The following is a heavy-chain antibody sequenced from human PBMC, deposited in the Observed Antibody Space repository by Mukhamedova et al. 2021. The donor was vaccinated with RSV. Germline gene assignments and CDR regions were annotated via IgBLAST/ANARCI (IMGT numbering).Heavy chain of an antibody. D-gene: IGHD6-19*01. CDR3: ARDTGAVAGRFYYYGMDV. CDR2: IYYSGST. V-gene: IGHV4-39*07. Sequence: GLEWIGSIYYSGSTYYNPSLKSRVTISVDTSKNQFSLKLSSVTAADTSVYYCARDTGAVAGRFYYYGMDVLGPGSTVTVSS. J-gene: IGHJ6*02.